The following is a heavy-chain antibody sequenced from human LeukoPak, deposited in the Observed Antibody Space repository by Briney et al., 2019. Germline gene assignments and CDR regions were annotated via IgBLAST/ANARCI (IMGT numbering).Heavy chain of an antibody. CDR3: GTGYSSSSGRVDY. Sequence: GGSLRLSCAASAFHFSSYTMNGVRQAPWEGLEWVSGINSGSTNIYYADSLKGRFTISRDNAKSSLYLQMDSVRDDDTAMYYCGTGYSSSSGRVDYWGQGTLVIVSS. CDR1: AFHFSSYT. CDR2: INSGSTNI. V-gene: IGHV3-21*01. D-gene: IGHD6-6*01. J-gene: IGHJ4*02.